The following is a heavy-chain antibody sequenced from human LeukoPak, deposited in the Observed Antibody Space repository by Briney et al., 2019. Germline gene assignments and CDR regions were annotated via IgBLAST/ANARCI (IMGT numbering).Heavy chain of an antibody. Sequence: SETLSLTCTVSGGSISSGSYYWRWIRQPAGKGLEWIGRIYTSGSTNYNPSLKSRVTISVDTSKNQFSLKLSSVTAADTAVYYCARDSSGWYVSYYYYYMDVWGKGTTVTISS. D-gene: IGHD6-19*01. CDR2: IYTSGST. J-gene: IGHJ6*03. CDR3: ARDSSGWYVSYYYYYMDV. V-gene: IGHV4-61*02. CDR1: GGSISSGSYY.